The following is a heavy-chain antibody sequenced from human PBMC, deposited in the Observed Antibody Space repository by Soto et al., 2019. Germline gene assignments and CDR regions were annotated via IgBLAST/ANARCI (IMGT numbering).Heavy chain of an antibody. V-gene: IGHV4-59*12. CDR3: ARLNGYCVSTSCHGYYGMDV. CDR1: GGPMSSYY. D-gene: IGHD2-2*03. Sequence: PSETLSLTCTASGGPMSSYYWNWIRQPPGKGLESIGYIYASGNTNYNPSFKSRVAISIDTSMRQISLSLTSVTAADTAVYYCARLNGYCVSTSCHGYYGMDVWGQGTRVTVAS. J-gene: IGHJ6*02. CDR2: IYASGNT.